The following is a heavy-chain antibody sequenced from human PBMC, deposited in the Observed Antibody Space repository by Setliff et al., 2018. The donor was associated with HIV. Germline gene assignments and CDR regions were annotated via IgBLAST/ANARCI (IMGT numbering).Heavy chain of an antibody. CDR2: INHSGST. D-gene: IGHD3-3*01. CDR1: GGSFSNYY. J-gene: IGHJ6*03. CDR3: ARGLSITVFGVVRTGYYMGV. V-gene: IGHV4-34*01. Sequence: SETLSLTCAVYGGSFSNYYWSWIRQLPGKGLEWIGEINHSGSTNYNPSLKSRVTISVDTSKSQYSLNLTSVTAADTAVYYCARGLSITVFGVVRTGYYMGVWGKGTTVTVSS.